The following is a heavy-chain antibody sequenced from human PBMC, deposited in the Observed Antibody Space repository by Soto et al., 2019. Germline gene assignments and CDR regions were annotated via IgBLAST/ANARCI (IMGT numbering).Heavy chain of an antibody. Sequence: GGSLRLSCAASGFTFSSYWMSWVRQAPGKGLEWVANIKPDGGEKYYVDSVKGRFTISWDNAKNSLYLQMNSLRAEDTAVFYRVRLDSSLVHYGMDVWGQGTTVTVSS. CDR1: GFTFSSYW. CDR2: IKPDGGEK. D-gene: IGHD3-22*01. V-gene: IGHV3-7*03. J-gene: IGHJ6*02. CDR3: VRLDSSLVHYGMDV.